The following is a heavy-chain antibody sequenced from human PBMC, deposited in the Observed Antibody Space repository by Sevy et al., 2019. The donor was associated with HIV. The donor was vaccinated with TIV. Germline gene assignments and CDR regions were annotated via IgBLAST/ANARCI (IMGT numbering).Heavy chain of an antibody. J-gene: IGHJ4*02. CDR3: VKGGVTWELLDY. CDR1: GFIFSSYG. D-gene: IGHD1-26*01. V-gene: IGHV3-30*18. Sequence: GGSLRLSCAASGFIFSSYGMHWVRQAPGKGLEWVTIMSYDGSSKYYADSVKGRFTISRDNSENILYLQMNGLRTDDTAVYYCVKGGVTWELLDYWGQGTLVTVSS. CDR2: MSYDGSSK.